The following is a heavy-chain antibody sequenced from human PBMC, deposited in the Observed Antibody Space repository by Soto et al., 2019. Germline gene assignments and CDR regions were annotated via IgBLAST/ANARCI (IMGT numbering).Heavy chain of an antibody. D-gene: IGHD5-18*01. J-gene: IGHJ4*02. Sequence: SETLSLTCAFYGGSFIGYYWSWIRQPPGKGLEWIGEINHSGSTNYNPSLKSRVIISVDTSKNQFSLKLSSVTAADTAVYYCARAGRYSYGSPNFDYWGQGTLVTVSP. CDR1: GGSFIGYY. CDR2: INHSGST. CDR3: ARAGRYSYGSPNFDY. V-gene: IGHV4-34*01.